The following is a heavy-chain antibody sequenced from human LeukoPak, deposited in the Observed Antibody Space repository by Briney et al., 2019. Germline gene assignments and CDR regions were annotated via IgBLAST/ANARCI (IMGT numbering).Heavy chain of an antibody. CDR2: IFPGDSDI. CDR1: GYIFTSYW. CDR3: ARLYQPDLELDY. Sequence: GESLKTSCKASGYIFTSYWIGWVRQMPGKGLEWMGIIFPGDSDIRYSPSFQGQVTISADKSISTAYLQWTSLKASDTAMYYCARLYQPDLELDYWGQGTLVTVSS. J-gene: IGHJ4*02. V-gene: IGHV5-51*01. D-gene: IGHD2-2*02.